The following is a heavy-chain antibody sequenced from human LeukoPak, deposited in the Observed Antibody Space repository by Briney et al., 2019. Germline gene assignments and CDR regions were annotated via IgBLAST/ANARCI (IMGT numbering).Heavy chain of an antibody. V-gene: IGHV4-4*02. CDR2: IYHSGST. CDR1: GGSISSSNW. J-gene: IGHJ4*02. Sequence: SGTLSLTCAVSGGSISSSNWWSWVRQPPGKGLEWIGEIYHSGSTNYNPSLKSRVTISVDKSKNQFSLKLSSVTAADTAVYYCAREYHDSSGYYYFDYWGQGTLVTVSS. D-gene: IGHD3-22*01. CDR3: AREYHDSSGYYYFDY.